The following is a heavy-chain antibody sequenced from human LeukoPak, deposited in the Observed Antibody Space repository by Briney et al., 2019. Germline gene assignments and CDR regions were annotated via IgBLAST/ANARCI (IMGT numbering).Heavy chain of an antibody. J-gene: IGHJ5*02. Sequence: SETLSLTCTVSGGSISSYYWSWIRQPPGKGLEWIGYIYYSGSTYYNPSLKSRVTISVDTSKNQFSLKLSSVTAADTAVYYCARRGRYSSSWNWFDPWGQGTLVTVSS. D-gene: IGHD6-13*01. CDR1: GGSISSYY. CDR2: IYYSGST. CDR3: ARRGRYSSSWNWFDP. V-gene: IGHV4-59*08.